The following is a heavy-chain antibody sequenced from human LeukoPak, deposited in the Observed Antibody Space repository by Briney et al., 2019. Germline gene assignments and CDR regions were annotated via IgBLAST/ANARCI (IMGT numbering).Heavy chain of an antibody. V-gene: IGHV4-4*07. Sequence: SETLSLTCTVSGGSISSYYWSWIRQPAGKGLEWIGRIYTSGGTNYNPSLKSRVTISVDTSKNQFSLKLSSVTAADAAVYYCARARYSSGWYVADYWGQGTLVTVSS. CDR1: GGSISSYY. D-gene: IGHD6-19*01. CDR3: ARARYSSGWYVADY. J-gene: IGHJ4*02. CDR2: IYTSGGT.